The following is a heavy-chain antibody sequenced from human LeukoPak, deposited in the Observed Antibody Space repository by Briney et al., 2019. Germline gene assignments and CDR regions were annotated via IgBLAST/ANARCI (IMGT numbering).Heavy chain of an antibody. J-gene: IGHJ5*02. Sequence: SVKVSCKASEGTFSSYAISWVRQAPGQGLEWMGRIIPILGIANYAQKFQGRVTITADKSTSTAYMELSSLRSEDTAVYYCARDSIAVAGSGRSWFDPWGQGTLVTVSS. D-gene: IGHD6-19*01. CDR3: ARDSIAVAGSGRSWFDP. CDR2: IIPILGIA. CDR1: EGTFSSYA. V-gene: IGHV1-69*04.